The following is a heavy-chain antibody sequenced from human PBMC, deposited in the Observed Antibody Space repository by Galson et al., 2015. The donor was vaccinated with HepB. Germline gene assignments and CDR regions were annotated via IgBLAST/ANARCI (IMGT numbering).Heavy chain of an antibody. D-gene: IGHD6-13*01. V-gene: IGHV2-70*11. CDR1: GFSLSTSGMC. CDR3: ARIRTKQPNSAFDI. CDR2: IDWDDDK. Sequence: PALVKPTQTLTLTCTFSGFSLSTSGMCVSWIRQPPGKALEWLARIDWDDDKYYSTSLKTRLTISKDTSKNQVVLTMTNMDPVDTATYYCARIRTKQPNSAFDIWGLGTMVTVSS. J-gene: IGHJ3*02.